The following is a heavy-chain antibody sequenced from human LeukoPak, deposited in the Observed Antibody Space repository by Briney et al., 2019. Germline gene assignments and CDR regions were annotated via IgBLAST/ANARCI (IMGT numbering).Heavy chain of an antibody. CDR3: AATPRDDILTIVFDF. CDR1: GFTFSSCA. Sequence: GGSLRLSCGASGFTFSSCAMSWVRQAPGKGLEWVSSISGSGDTTDYTDSVKGRFTISRDNSKSTLFLQMNSLRPEDTAVYYCAATPRDDILTIVFDFWGQGTLVTVSS. V-gene: IGHV3-23*01. CDR2: ISGSGDTT. J-gene: IGHJ4*02. D-gene: IGHD3-9*01.